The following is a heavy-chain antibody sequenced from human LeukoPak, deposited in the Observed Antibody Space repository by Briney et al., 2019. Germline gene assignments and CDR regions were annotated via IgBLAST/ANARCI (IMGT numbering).Heavy chain of an antibody. CDR1: GGSFSGYY. D-gene: IGHD6-13*01. CDR3: ASSSSWYHYYYYMDV. J-gene: IGHJ6*03. Sequence: SETLSLTCAVYGGSFSGYYWSWIRQPPGKGLEWIGYIYYSGGTNYNPSLKSRVTISVDTSKNQFSLKLSSVTAADTAVYYCASSSSWYHYYYYMDVWGKGTTVTVSS. CDR2: IYYSGGT. V-gene: IGHV4-59*01.